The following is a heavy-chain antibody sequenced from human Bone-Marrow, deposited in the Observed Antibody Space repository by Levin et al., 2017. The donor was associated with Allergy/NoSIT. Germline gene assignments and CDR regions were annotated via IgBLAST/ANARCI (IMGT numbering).Heavy chain of an antibody. CDR1: GFSFDDYA. CDR3: AKDFRYCSGNACYADYGMDV. Sequence: GGSLRLSCAASGFSFDDYAMHWVRQAPGKGLEWVSLISRDGDRIYYADSVKGRFTISRDNSKDSLYLQMHSLRAEDTALYYCAKDFRYCSGNACYADYGMDVWGQGTTVTVSS. CDR2: ISRDGDRI. J-gene: IGHJ6*02. V-gene: IGHV3-43D*04. D-gene: IGHD2-15*01.